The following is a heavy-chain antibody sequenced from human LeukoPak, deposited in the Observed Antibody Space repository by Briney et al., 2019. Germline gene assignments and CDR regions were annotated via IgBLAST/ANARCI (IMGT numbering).Heavy chain of an antibody. J-gene: IGHJ4*02. Sequence: ASVKVSCKASGYTFTSYYMHWARQAPGQGLEWIGIINPSGGSTSYAQKFQGRVTMTRDTSTSTVYMELSSLRSEDTAVYYCARDSELLGDYWGQGTLVTVSS. CDR2: INPSGGST. V-gene: IGHV1-46*01. CDR3: ARDSELLGDY. D-gene: IGHD3-10*01. CDR1: GYTFTSYY.